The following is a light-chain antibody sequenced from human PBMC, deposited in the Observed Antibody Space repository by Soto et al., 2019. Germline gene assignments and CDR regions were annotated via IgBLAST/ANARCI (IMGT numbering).Light chain of an antibody. CDR1: SSNIGSNT. J-gene: IGLJ2*01. CDR2: SNN. CDR3: VAWDDSLNGYVV. Sequence: QSVLTQPPSASGTPGQRVTISCSGSSSNIGSNTVNWYQQLPGTAPKLVIYSNNQRPSGVPDRFSGSKSGTSASLAISGTQSEYEADYYCVAWDDSLNGYVVFGGGTKVTVL. V-gene: IGLV1-44*01.